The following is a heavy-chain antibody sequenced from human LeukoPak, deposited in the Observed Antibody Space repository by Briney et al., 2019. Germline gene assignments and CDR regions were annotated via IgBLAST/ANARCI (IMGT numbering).Heavy chain of an antibody. D-gene: IGHD6-19*01. CDR2: INPSGGGT. CDR3: ARGIPEYSSGWLPYFDY. V-gene: IGHV1-46*01. J-gene: IGHJ4*02. CDR1: GYTFTSYY. Sequence: ASVKVSCKASGYTFTSYYTHWVRQAPGQGLEWMGIINPSGGGTSYAQKFQGRVTMTRDTSTSTVYMELSSLRSEDTAVYYCARGIPEYSSGWLPYFDYWGQGTLVTVSS.